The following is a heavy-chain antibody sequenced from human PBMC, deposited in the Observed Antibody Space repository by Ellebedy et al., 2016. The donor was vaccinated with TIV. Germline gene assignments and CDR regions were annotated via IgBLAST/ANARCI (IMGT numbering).Heavy chain of an antibody. J-gene: IGHJ2*01. D-gene: IGHD2-8*01. CDR1: GLTLTNYD. Sequence: PGGSLRLSFPASGLTLTNYDMRWVRQATGNGLDWVSAIGTAGETYYAGSVKGRFTISRENAKNSLYLQMNSLSAGDTAGYYCARATNGLDLWGRGTLVTVSS. V-gene: IGHV3-13*01. CDR2: IGTAGET. CDR3: ARATNGLDL.